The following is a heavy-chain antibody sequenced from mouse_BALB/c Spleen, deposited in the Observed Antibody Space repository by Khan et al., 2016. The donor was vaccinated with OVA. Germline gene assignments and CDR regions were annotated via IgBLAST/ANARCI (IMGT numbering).Heavy chain of an antibody. V-gene: IGHV2-2*02. CDR1: GFSLTSYG. CDR2: IWSGGTT. Sequence: QVQLKESGPGLVQPSQSLSITCTVSGFSLTSYGVHWVRQSPGKGLEWLGVIWSGGTTDYNAAFISRLSISKDNSTSQVFFKMNSLQANDTAIYYCARNGDYGHWYCEVWGAGTTVTVSS. CDR3: ARNGDYGHWYCEV. J-gene: IGHJ1*01. D-gene: IGHD2-13*01.